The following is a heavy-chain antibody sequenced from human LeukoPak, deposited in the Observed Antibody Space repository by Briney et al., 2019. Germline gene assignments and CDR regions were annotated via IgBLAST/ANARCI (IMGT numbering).Heavy chain of an antibody. CDR2: ISGSGGST. J-gene: IGHJ4*02. D-gene: IGHD2-2*02. CDR1: GFTFSNYA. CDR3: AKDYCSSTSCYIDY. V-gene: IGHV3-23*01. Sequence: GGSLRLSCVASGFTFSNYAMSWVRQAPGKGLEWVSVISGSGGSTYYADSVKGRITISRDNSKNTLYLQMNSLRAEDTAVYYCAKDYCSSTSCYIDYWGQGTLVTVSS.